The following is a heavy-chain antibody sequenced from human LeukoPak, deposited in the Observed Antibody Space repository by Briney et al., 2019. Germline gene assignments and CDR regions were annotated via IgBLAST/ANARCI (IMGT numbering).Heavy chain of an antibody. CDR1: GSSFTSYW. J-gene: IGHJ6*02. CDR2: IYPGDSDT. CDR3: ARHYGDYPYYYYGMDV. Sequence: PGESLQISCQGSGSSFTSYWIGWVRPLPGKGLEWMGIIYPGDSDTTYSPSFQGQVTISADKSISTAYLQWSSLKASDTAMYYCARHYGDYPYYYYGMDVWGQGTTVTVSS. V-gene: IGHV5-51*01. D-gene: IGHD4-17*01.